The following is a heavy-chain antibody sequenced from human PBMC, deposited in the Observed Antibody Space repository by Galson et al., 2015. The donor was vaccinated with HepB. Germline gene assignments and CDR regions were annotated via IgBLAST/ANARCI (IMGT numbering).Heavy chain of an antibody. CDR3: ARDEMFSNSWVDSFYHSGMGV. D-gene: IGHD6-13*01. J-gene: IGHJ6*01. CDR2: ISYSGTNQ. V-gene: IGHV3-30*04. CDR1: GFSFSNYA. Sequence: SLRLSCAASGFSFSNYALHWVRQAPGKGLEWVAVISYSGTNQYYADSVKGRFTISRDNSKNTVYLQMDSLRPEDTAVYFCARDEMFSNSWVDSFYHSGMGVWGQGTKVTVSS.